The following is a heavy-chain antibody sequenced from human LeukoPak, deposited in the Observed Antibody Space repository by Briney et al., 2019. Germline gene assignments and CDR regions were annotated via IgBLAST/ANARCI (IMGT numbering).Heavy chain of an antibody. CDR2: IYYSGST. CDR1: GGSISSYY. V-gene: IGHV4-59*12. D-gene: IGHD3-22*01. J-gene: IGHJ4*02. CDR3: ARIRFYYHRGPDLDLYYFDY. Sequence: SGPTLVKPSETLSLTCTVSGGSISSYYWSWIRQPPGKGLEWIGYIYYSGSTNYNPSLKSRVTISVDTSKNQFSLKLSSLTAADTAVYYCARIRFYYHRGPDLDLYYFDYWGQGTLVTVSS.